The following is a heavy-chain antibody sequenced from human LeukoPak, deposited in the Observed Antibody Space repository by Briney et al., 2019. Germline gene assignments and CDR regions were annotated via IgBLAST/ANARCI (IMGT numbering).Heavy chain of an antibody. Sequence: PSQNLSLNCTVSGGSISSGSYYWSWIRQAAGKVLEWIGRIYTSGSTNYNPSLNRRVTISVDTSKNQFSLKLSSVTAADTAVYYCARDQYCSGGSCYYWFDPWGQGTLVTVSS. CDR2: IYTSGST. CDR3: ARDQYCSGGSCYYWFDP. CDR1: GGSISSGSYY. D-gene: IGHD2-15*01. V-gene: IGHV4-61*02. J-gene: IGHJ5*02.